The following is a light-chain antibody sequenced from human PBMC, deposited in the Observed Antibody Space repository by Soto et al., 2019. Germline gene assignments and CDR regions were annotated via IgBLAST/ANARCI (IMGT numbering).Light chain of an antibody. V-gene: IGKV3-20*01. J-gene: IGKJ4*01. CDR2: GAS. CDR1: QSVSSSY. Sequence: IVLTQSPGTLSLTTGERATLSCRASQSVSSSYLAWYQQKPGQAPRLLIYGASSRATGIPDRFSGSGSGTDFTLTISRLEPEDFAVYYCQQYGSSPLTFGGGTKVDNK. CDR3: QQYGSSPLT.